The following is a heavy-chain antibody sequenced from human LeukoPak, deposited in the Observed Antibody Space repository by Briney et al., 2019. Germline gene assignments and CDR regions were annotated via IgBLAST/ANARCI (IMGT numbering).Heavy chain of an antibody. V-gene: IGHV3-30*04. CDR2: ISYDGSNK. CDR3: ARDAFVTLIVVVSRGDYFDY. J-gene: IGHJ4*02. Sequence: PGRSLRLSCAASGCTFSSYAMHWVRQAPGKGLEGVAVISYDGSNKYYADSVKGRFTISRDNSKNTLYLQMNSLRAEDTAGNLCARDAFVTLIVVVSRGDYFDYWGQGTLVTVSS. D-gene: IGHD3-22*01. CDR1: GCTFSSYA.